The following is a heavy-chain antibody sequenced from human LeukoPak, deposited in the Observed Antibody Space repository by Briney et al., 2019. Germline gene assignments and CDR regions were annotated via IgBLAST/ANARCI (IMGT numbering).Heavy chain of an antibody. CDR2: MNPNSGNT. J-gene: IGHJ5*02. Sequence: ASVKVSCKTSGYTFTSYDINWVRQATGQGLEWMGWMNPNSGNTGYAQKFQGRVTMTRNTSISTAYMELSSLRSEDTAVYYCARAPTMVRGVIIENWFDPWGQGTLVTVSS. D-gene: IGHD3-10*01. CDR1: GYTFTSYD. CDR3: ARAPTMVRGVIIENWFDP. V-gene: IGHV1-8*02.